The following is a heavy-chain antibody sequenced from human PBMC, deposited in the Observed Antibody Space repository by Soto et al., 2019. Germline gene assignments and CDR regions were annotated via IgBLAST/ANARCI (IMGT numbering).Heavy chain of an antibody. Sequence: GGSLRLSCAASGFTFSSYEMNWVRQAPGKGLEWVSYISGSGSTIYYADSVKGRFTISRDNAKNSLYLQMNSLRAEDTAFYYCARDDAERHSNTDCFDYWGQGTLVTVSS. CDR2: ISGSGSTI. CDR3: ARDDAERHSNTDCFDY. CDR1: GFTFSSYE. D-gene: IGHD4-4*01. V-gene: IGHV3-48*03. J-gene: IGHJ4*02.